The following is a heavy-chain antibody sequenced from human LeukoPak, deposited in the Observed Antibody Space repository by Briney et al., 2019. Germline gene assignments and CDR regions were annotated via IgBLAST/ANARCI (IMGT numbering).Heavy chain of an antibody. V-gene: IGHV4-34*01. CDR2: INHSGST. CDR3: ARAGYYYDSSGYYSAPPDY. J-gene: IGHJ4*02. CDR1: GGSFSGYY. D-gene: IGHD3-22*01. Sequence: SETLSLTCAVYGGSFSGYYWSWIRQPPGKGLEWIGEINHSGSTNYNPSLKSRVTISVDTSKNQFSLKLSSVTAADTAVYYCARAGYYYDSSGYYSAPPDYWGQGTLFTVS.